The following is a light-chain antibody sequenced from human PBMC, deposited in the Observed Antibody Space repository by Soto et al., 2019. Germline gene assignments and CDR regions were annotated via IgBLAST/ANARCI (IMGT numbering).Light chain of an antibody. Sequence: QSVLTQPPSASGTPGQKVTIYCSGASSNIGNNFVSWYQQVPGTAPKLLIYSDDQRPSGVPDRVSGSKSGTSASLAISGLRSEDEADYYCSTWDASLSGLVFGGGTKVTVL. V-gene: IGLV1-47*02. CDR1: SSNIGNNF. CDR2: SDD. CDR3: STWDASLSGLV. J-gene: IGLJ3*02.